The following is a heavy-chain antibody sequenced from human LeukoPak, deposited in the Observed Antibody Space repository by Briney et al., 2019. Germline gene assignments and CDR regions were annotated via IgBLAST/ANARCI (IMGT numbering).Heavy chain of an antibody. D-gene: IGHD3-16*01. Sequence: GGSLRLSCAASGFTFSGSWMYWVGPASGKGLVWVSRINGDGSSTAYADSVKGRFIISRDNAKNSLYLQMHSLRAEDTALYYCVKGAPFDFWGQGTLVTVSS. CDR2: INGDGSST. J-gene: IGHJ4*02. CDR1: GFTFSGSW. CDR3: VKGAPFDF. V-gene: IGHV3-74*01.